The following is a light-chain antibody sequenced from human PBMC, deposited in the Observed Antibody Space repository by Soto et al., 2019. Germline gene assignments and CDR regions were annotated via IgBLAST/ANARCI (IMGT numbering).Light chain of an antibody. CDR3: QQYNNWPWT. J-gene: IGKJ1*01. Sequence: EIVMTQSPATLSVSPGERATLSCRASQSVSSNLVWYQQKPGQAPRLLIYGASIRATGIPGRFSGSGSGTEFTLTISSMQSEDFAVYYCQQYNNWPWTFGQGTKVEIK. CDR1: QSVSSN. V-gene: IGKV3-15*01. CDR2: GAS.